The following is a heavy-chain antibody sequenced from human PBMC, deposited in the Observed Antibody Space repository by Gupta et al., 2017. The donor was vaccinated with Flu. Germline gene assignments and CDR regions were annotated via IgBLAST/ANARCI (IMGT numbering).Heavy chain of an antibody. V-gene: IGHV3-23*01. J-gene: IGHJ4*02. Sequence: EVVLLESGGGLMQPGGSLRLSCAASGLTYHNYAMSWVRQALGKGPEWVSGISGRGDTTHYADSVKGRFTISRDNSKNMLYLQMNSLRAEDTAVYYCASRAFYTSGYFFFYYFDYWGQGALVTVSS. D-gene: IGHD6-19*01. CDR3: ASRAFYTSGYFFFYYFDY. CDR1: GLTYHNYA. CDR2: ISGRGDTT.